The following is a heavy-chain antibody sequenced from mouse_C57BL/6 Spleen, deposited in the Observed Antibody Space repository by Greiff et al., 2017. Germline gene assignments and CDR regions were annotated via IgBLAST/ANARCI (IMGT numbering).Heavy chain of an antibody. CDR1: GFTFSDYG. CDR2: ISSGSSTI. D-gene: IGHD4-1*01. Sequence: EVKLMESGGGLVKPGGSLKLSCAASGFTFSDYGMHWVRQAPEKGLEWVAYISSGSSTIYYADTVKGRFTISRDNAKNTLFLQMTSLRSEDTAMYYCAKLGAGFDYWGQGTTLTVSS. J-gene: IGHJ2*01. CDR3: AKLGAGFDY. V-gene: IGHV5-17*01.